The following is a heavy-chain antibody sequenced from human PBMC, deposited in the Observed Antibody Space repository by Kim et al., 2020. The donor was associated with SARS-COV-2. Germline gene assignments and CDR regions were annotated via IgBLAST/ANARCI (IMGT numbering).Heavy chain of an antibody. CDR3: AKKGGVYYDSSDYCDY. D-gene: IGHD3-22*01. V-gene: IGHV3-9*01. Sequence: DSVKGRFTISRDNAKNSLYLQMNSLRAEDTALYYCAKKGGVYYDSSDYCDYWGQGTLVTVSS. J-gene: IGHJ4*02.